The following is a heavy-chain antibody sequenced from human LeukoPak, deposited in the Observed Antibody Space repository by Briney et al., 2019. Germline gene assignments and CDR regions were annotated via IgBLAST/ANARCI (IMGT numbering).Heavy chain of an antibody. J-gene: IGHJ4*02. V-gene: IGHV3-74*01. CDR2: IKSDGSIT. CDR3: TKDAAALTSGIAASSHEF. CDR1: GLTISRYW. D-gene: IGHD6-13*01. Sequence: GGSLRLSCAVSGLTISRYWMHWVRQAPGKGLVSVSSIKSDGSITTYADSVKGRFTISRDNAKNTLYLQMNNLTDEDTAVYYCTKDAAALTSGIAASSHEFWGQGTLVTVSS.